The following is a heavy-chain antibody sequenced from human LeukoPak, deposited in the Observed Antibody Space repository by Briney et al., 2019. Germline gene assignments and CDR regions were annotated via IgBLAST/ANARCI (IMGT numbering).Heavy chain of an antibody. CDR1: GYSFTSYW. J-gene: IGHJ6*02. Sequence: RGESLKISCKGSGYSFTSYWISWVRQMPGKGLEWMGRIDPSDSYTNYSPSFQGHVTTSADKSISTAYLQWSSLKASDTAMYYCAIKYYYYYGMDVWGQGTTVTVSS. CDR3: AIKYYYYYGMDV. V-gene: IGHV5-10-1*01. CDR2: IDPSDSYT.